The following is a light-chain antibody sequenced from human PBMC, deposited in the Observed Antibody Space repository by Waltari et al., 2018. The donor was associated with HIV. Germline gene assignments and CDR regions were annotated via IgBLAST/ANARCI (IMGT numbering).Light chain of an antibody. V-gene: IGKV3-11*01. CDR2: DAF. J-gene: IGKJ3*01. CDR3: QQYGSSPLFT. Sequence: EIVLTQSPATLSLSPGERATLSCRASQSVSSYLAWYQQKPGQAPRLLVYDAFNRATGIPARFSGSGSGTDFTLTISSLEPEDFAVYYCQQYGSSPLFTFGPGTKVDIK. CDR1: QSVSSY.